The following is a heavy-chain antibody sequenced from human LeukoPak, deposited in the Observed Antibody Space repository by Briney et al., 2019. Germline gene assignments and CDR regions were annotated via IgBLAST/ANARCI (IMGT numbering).Heavy chain of an antibody. CDR1: GFTFSSYG. D-gene: IGHD3-22*01. CDR3: AKRGVAIRVILVGFHKEAYYFDS. Sequence: GGSLRLSCAASGFTFSSYGMHWVRQAPGKGLEWVAVISYDGSNKYYADSVKGRFTISRDNPKNTLYLQMNSLRAEDTAVYFCAKRGVAIRVILVGFHKEAYYFDSWGQGALVNVSS. V-gene: IGHV3-30*18. CDR2: ISYDGSNK. J-gene: IGHJ4*02.